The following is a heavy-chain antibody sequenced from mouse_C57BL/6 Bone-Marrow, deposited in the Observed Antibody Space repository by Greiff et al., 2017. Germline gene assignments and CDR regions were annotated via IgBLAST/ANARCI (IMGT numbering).Heavy chain of an antibody. CDR3: ARVFRIDGYDEFAY. J-gene: IGHJ3*01. CDR1: GFSLSTFGMG. D-gene: IGHD2-2*01. Sequence: QVTLKESGPGILQPSQTLSLTCSFSGFSLSTFGMGVGWIRQPSGKGLEWLAHIWWDDDKYYNPALKSRLTISKDTSKNQVFLKIANVDTADTATYYCARVFRIDGYDEFAYWGQGTLVTVSA. CDR2: IWWDDDK. V-gene: IGHV8-8*01.